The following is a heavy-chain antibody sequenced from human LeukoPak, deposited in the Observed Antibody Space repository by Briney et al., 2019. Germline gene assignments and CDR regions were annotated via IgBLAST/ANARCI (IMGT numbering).Heavy chain of an antibody. CDR3: ARDKGTSYLSSFDY. J-gene: IGHJ4*02. CDR1: GFTVGSNY. Sequence: GGSLRLSCAASGFTVGSNYMSWGRQAPGRGLEWVSVMYSSGTTHYPDSVQGRFTISRDNSKNTLYLQMNSLRAADTAVYYCARDKGTSYLSSFDYWGQGTLVPVSS. D-gene: IGHD6-6*01. V-gene: IGHV3-66*01. CDR2: MYSSGTT.